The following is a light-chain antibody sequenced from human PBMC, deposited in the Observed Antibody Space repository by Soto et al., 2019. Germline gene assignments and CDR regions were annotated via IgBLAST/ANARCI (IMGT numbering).Light chain of an antibody. CDR2: GAS. Sequence: DIQMTQSPPSLSASVGDRVTVTCRASQSITTYLNWYQQKPGRAPKLLIYGASSLQSGVPSRFRGSGSGTDFTLTITSLQPEDFATYICQQSYGTPWTFGQGTKVEIK. CDR1: QSITTY. CDR3: QQSYGTPWT. J-gene: IGKJ1*01. V-gene: IGKV1-39*01.